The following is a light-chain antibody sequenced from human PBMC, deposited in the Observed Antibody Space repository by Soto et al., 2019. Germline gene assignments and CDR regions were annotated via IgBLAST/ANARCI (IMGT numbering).Light chain of an antibody. CDR2: KAS. Sequence: DIQMTQSPSTLSASVGDRVTITCRASQSVGTWLAWYQQKPGKAPSLLIYKASTLQGGVPSRFGGSGSGTEFTLTISSLQPDDFATYYCQQYGSYWTFGQGTKAEIK. J-gene: IGKJ1*01. V-gene: IGKV1-5*03. CDR1: QSVGTW. CDR3: QQYGSYWT.